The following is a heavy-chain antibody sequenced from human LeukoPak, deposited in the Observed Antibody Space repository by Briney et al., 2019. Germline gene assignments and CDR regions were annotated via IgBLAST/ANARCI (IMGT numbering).Heavy chain of an antibody. V-gene: IGHV3-7*03. CDR1: GFTFSSNW. CDR3: ARGFSGYDFYFDY. Sequence: GSLRLSCAASGFTFSSNWMSWVRQAPGKGLEWVANIKQDGSEKYYVDSVKGRFTISRDNAKNPLYLQMNSLRAEDTAVYYCARGFSGYDFYFDYGGQGTLVTVSS. CDR2: IKQDGSEK. J-gene: IGHJ4*02. D-gene: IGHD5-12*01.